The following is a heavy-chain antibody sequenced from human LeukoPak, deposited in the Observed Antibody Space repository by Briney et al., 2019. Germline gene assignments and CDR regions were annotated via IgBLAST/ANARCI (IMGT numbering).Heavy chain of an antibody. CDR3: ARRGTSYCGGDCYFFDS. D-gene: IGHD2-21*02. J-gene: IGHJ4*02. CDR2: VSDT. V-gene: IGHV5-51*01. Sequence: VSDTTYSPSFQAQVTLSADKSIGIAYLQWSSLKASDTAIYYCARRGTSYCGGDCYFFDSWGQGTLVTVSS.